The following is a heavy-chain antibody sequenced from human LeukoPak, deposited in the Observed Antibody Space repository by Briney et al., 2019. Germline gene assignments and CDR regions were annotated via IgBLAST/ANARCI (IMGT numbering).Heavy chain of an antibody. J-gene: IGHJ6*02. D-gene: IGHD2-2*01. CDR1: DSTFSSFS. V-gene: IGHV3-21*01. Sequence: AGGSLRLSCAASDSTFSSFSMRWVRQAPGKGLFWVAAIRSRSAHIYYADSVKGRFTISRDNAKKSLYLEMNNLRADDTAVYYCARDRSTSRYYHGMDVWGPGTTVIVSS. CDR2: IRSRSAHI. CDR3: ARDRSTSRYYHGMDV.